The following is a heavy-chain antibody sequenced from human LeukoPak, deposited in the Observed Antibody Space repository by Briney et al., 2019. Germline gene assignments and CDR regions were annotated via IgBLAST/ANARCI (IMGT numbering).Heavy chain of an antibody. CDR2: IYHSGST. D-gene: IGHD3-10*01. CDR1: GYSISSGYY. Sequence: SETLSLTCTVSGYSISSGYYWGWIRQPPGKGLEWIGSIYHSGSTYYNPSLKSRVTISVDTSKNQFSLKLSSVTAADTAVYYCARGLDMVRGVIPGYWGQGTLVTVSS. CDR3: ARGLDMVRGVIPGY. J-gene: IGHJ4*02. V-gene: IGHV4-38-2*02.